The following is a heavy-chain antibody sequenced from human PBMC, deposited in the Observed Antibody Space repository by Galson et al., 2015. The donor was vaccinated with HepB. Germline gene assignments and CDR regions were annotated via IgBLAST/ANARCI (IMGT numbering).Heavy chain of an antibody. CDR3: ARNGSDYDFWSGFLHMDV. Sequence: SVKVSCKASGYTFTSYGISWVRQAPGQGLEWMGWISAYNGYTKYAQNLQDRVTMTTDTSTSTAYMELRSLRSGDTAVYYCARNGSDYDFWSGFLHMDVWGQGTTVIVSS. D-gene: IGHD3-3*01. CDR2: ISAYNGYT. CDR1: GYTFTSYG. V-gene: IGHV1-18*04. J-gene: IGHJ6*02.